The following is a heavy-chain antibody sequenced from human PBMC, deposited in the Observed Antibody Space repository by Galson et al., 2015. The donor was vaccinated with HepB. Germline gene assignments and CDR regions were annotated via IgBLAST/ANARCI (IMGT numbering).Heavy chain of an antibody. D-gene: IGHD6-19*01. J-gene: IGHJ4*02. V-gene: IGHV3-30*18. CDR3: AKDPYLYSALAGTMAGFDY. CDR1: GFTFRNYG. Sequence: SLRLSCAASGFTFRNYGMHWVRQAPGKGLEWVAVISYDGSNKYYADSVKGRFTISRDNSKNTLYLQMNSLRAEDTALYYCAKDPYLYSALAGTMAGFDYWGQGTQVTVSS. CDR2: ISYDGSNK.